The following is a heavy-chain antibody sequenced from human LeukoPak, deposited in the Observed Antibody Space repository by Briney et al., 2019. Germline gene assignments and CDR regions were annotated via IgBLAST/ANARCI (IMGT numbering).Heavy chain of an antibody. CDR3: TRMTAGHDY. Sequence: PSETLSLTCTVSGDSISRSSYYSGCIRQPPGKGLEWIGEINHSGYTNDSPSLKSRVTLSIDTSRKQFSLNLRSVTVADTGIYYCTRMTAGHDYWGQGTLVTVSS. CDR2: INHSGYT. CDR1: GDSISRSSYY. J-gene: IGHJ4*02. V-gene: IGHV4-39*07. D-gene: IGHD2-21*02.